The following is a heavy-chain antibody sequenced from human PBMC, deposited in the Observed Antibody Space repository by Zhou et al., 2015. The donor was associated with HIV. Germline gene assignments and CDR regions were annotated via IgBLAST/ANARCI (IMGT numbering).Heavy chain of an antibody. V-gene: IGHV1-69*06. CDR2: IIPIFGTA. Sequence: LLQSGPEVKKPGSSVKVSCKASGGTFSSYAISWVRQAPGQGLEWMGGIIPIFGTANYAQKFQGRVTITADKSTSTAYMELSSLRSEDTAVYYCAKSSADSDYAFDTWGQGTQVVVSS. J-gene: IGHJ3*02. CDR3: AKSSADSDYAFDT. D-gene: IGHD3-22*01. CDR1: GGTFSSYA.